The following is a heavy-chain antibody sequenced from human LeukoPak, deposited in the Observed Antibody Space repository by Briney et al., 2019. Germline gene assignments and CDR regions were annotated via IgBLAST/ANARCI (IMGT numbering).Heavy chain of an antibody. Sequence: ASVKVSCKASGYTFTGYYMHWVRQAPGQGLEWMGWISAYNGNTNYAQKLQGRVTMTTDTSTSTAYMELRSLRSDDTAVYYCARAAAAAFGDYWGQGTLVTVSS. CDR1: GYTFTGYY. CDR2: ISAYNGNT. CDR3: ARAAAAAFGDY. V-gene: IGHV1-18*04. D-gene: IGHD6-13*01. J-gene: IGHJ4*02.